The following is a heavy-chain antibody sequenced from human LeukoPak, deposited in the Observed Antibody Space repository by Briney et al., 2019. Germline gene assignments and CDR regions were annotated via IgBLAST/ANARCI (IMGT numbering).Heavy chain of an antibody. CDR3: ARLVGATTTGDY. CDR1: GYTFTGYY. CDR2: INPNSGGP. Sequence: GASVKVSCKASGYTFTGYYMHWVRQAPGQGLEWMGRINPNSGGPNYAQKFQGRVTMTRDTSISTAYMELSRLRSDDTAVYYCARLVGATTTGDYWGQGTLVTVSS. J-gene: IGHJ4*02. V-gene: IGHV1-2*06. D-gene: IGHD1-26*01.